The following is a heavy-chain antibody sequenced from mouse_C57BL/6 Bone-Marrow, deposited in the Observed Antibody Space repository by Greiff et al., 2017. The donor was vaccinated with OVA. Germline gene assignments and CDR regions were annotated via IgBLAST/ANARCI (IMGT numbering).Heavy chain of an antibody. V-gene: IGHV14-4*01. Sequence: VQLQQSGAELVRPGASVKLSCTASGFNIKDDYMHWVKQRPEQGLEWIGWIDPENGDTEYASKFQGKATITADTSSNTAYLQLSSLPSEDTAVYYCTTCSPWFAYWGQGTLVTVSA. CDR3: TTCSPWFAY. D-gene: IGHD1-1*01. J-gene: IGHJ3*01. CDR2: IDPENGDT. CDR1: GFNIKDDY.